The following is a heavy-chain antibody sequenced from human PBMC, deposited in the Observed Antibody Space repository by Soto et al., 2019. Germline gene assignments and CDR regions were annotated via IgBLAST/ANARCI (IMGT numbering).Heavy chain of an antibody. CDR2: IYWDDDK. CDR3: ALHHDYGGAFDI. CDR1: GFSLSTSGVG. Sequence: QITLKESGPTLVKPTQTLTLTCTFSGFSLSTSGVGVGWIRQPTGKALEWLALIYWDDDKRYSPSLKSRLTITKDTSNNQVVLTMTNMDPVDTATYYCALHHDYGGAFDIWGQGTMVTVSS. V-gene: IGHV2-5*02. J-gene: IGHJ3*02. D-gene: IGHD4-17*01.